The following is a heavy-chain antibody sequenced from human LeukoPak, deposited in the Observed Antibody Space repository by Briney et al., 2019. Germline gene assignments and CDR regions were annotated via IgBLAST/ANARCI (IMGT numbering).Heavy chain of an antibody. J-gene: IGHJ3*02. Sequence: SETLSLTCAVSGGSFSGYYWSWIRHRPAPGQELMGEMNHSGSTNSNPSLTSRGTISIYTATNKNSLKLSSVSAADTAVYYCARAPPIVVVVAATRGDAFDIWGQGTMVTVSS. CDR1: GGSFSGYY. CDR2: MNHSGST. V-gene: IGHV4-34*01. D-gene: IGHD2-15*01. CDR3: ARAPPIVVVVAATRGDAFDI.